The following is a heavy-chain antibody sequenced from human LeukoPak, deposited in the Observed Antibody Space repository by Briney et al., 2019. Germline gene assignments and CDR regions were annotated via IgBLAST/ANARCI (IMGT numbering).Heavy chain of an antibody. CDR2: ISSNGGST. CDR1: GFTFSSYA. D-gene: IGHD3-9*01. V-gene: IGHV3-64D*06. CDR3: VKDSELVLTGYLFDY. J-gene: IGHJ4*02. Sequence: GGSLRLSCSASGFTFSSYAMHWVRQAPGKGREYVSAISSNGGSTYYADSVKVRYTISRDNSKNTLYLQMSSLRAKDTAVYYCVKDSELVLTGYLFDYWGEGTLVTVSS.